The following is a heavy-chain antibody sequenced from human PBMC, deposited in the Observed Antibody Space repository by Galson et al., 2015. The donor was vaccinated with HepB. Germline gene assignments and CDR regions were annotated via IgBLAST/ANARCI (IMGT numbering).Heavy chain of an antibody. CDR2: IYTSGST. J-gene: IGHJ4*02. Sequence: LSLTCTVSGGSIRSGSYYWSWVRQPAGKGLEGIGRIYTSGSTNYNPTLKSRVTMSADTSKNHFSLKLSSVTAADMAVYYFARHLRGYCSSPSCRSDYWGQGTLVTVSS. CDR3: ARHLRGYCSSPSCRSDY. CDR1: GGSIRSGSYY. V-gene: IGHV4-61*02. D-gene: IGHD2-2*01.